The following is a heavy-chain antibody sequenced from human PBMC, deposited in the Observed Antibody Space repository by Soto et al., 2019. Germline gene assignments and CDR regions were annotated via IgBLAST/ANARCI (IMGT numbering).Heavy chain of an antibody. V-gene: IGHV1-18*01. CDR1: GYTFTSYG. D-gene: IGHD3-3*01. J-gene: IGHJ4*02. Sequence: ASVKVSCKASGYTFTSYGISWVRQAPGQGLEWMGWISAYNGNTNYAQKLQGRVTMTTDTSTSTAYMELRSLRSDDTAVYYCARHGITIFGVVIPTFDYWGQGTLVTVSS. CDR3: ARHGITIFGVVIPTFDY. CDR2: ISAYNGNT.